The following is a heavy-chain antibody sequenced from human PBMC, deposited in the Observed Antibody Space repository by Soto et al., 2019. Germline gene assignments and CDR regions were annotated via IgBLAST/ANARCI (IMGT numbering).Heavy chain of an antibody. CDR1: GFTFSSYA. CDR2: ISGSGGSA. CDR3: ASDLAGASDSYGLDV. V-gene: IGHV3-23*01. D-gene: IGHD1-26*01. Sequence: GSLRLSCAASGFTFSSYAMSWVRQAPGKGLEWVSAISGSGGSAYYADSVKGRFTIYRDNSKNRLYLQMNSLRAEDTAVYYCASDLAGASDSYGLDVWGQGTPVTVSS. J-gene: IGHJ6*02.